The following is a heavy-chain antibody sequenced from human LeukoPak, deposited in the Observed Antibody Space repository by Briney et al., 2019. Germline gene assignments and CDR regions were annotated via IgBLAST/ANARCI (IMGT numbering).Heavy chain of an antibody. CDR2: IYPGDSAT. CDR3: ARHSSGWKDLDS. Sequence: GEPLKISCKGSGYSFSSSWIGWVREMAGKVLEVVGIIYPGDSATRYIPSFQGQVTISADKSISTAYLQWSSLKASDTAMYYCARHSSGWKDLDSWGQGTLVTVSS. D-gene: IGHD6-19*01. V-gene: IGHV5-51*01. J-gene: IGHJ4*02. CDR1: GYSFSSSW.